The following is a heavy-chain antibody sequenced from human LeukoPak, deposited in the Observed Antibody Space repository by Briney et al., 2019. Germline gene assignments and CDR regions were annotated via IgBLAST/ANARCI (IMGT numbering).Heavy chain of an antibody. J-gene: IGHJ5*02. CDR2: INPNGGST. CDR3: ARATLIYSNYNWFDP. V-gene: IGHV1-46*01. CDR1: GYTFTTYY. D-gene: IGHD4-11*01. Sequence: GASVKVSCKASGYTFTTYYMHWVRQAPGQGLEWMGIINPNGGSTSYAQKFQGRVTMTRDMSTSTAYMELSSLRSEDTAVYYCARATLIYSNYNWFDPWGQGTLVTVSS.